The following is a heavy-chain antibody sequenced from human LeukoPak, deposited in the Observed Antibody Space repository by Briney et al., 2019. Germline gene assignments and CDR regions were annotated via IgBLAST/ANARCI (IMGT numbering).Heavy chain of an antibody. Sequence: ASVKVSCKAPGYTFTNYGITWVRQAPGQGLEWMGWISDYNGNTNYVQKLQGRVTMTTDTSTSTAYMELRSLRSDDTAVYYCAKGKQALDPWGQGTLVTVSS. J-gene: IGHJ5*02. CDR2: ISDYNGNT. CDR3: AKGKQALDP. V-gene: IGHV1-18*01. CDR1: GYTFTNYG. D-gene: IGHD2-2*03.